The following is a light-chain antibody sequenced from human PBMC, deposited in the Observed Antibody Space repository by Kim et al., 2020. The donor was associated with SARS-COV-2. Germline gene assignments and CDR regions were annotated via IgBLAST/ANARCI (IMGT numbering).Light chain of an antibody. CDR3: QQYGSSPYT. J-gene: IGKJ2*01. CDR1: RTSISSY. CDR2: GAS. V-gene: IGKV3-20*01. Sequence: SPGQRAPALPCRATRTSISSYLAWYQQKPGQAPRLLIYGASSGATGIPDRFTGCGSGTDFSLTINSREPEDFAVYFCQQYGSSPYTFGQGTKLEI.